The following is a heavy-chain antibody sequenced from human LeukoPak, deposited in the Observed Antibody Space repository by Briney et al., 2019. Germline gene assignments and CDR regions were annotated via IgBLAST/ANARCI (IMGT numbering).Heavy chain of an antibody. Sequence: GGSLRLSCAASGFTFSKYWMSWVRQAPGKGLEWVANIKQDGSEKYYVDSVKGRFTISRDNAKNSLYLQMNSLRAEDTAVYYCARDYDFWSGYYYYWGQGTLVTVSS. CDR2: IKQDGSEK. D-gene: IGHD3-3*01. V-gene: IGHV3-7*01. CDR1: GFTFSKYW. CDR3: ARDYDFWSGYYYY. J-gene: IGHJ4*02.